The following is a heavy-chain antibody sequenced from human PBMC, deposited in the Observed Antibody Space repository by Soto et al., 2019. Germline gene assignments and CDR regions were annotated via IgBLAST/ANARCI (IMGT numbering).Heavy chain of an antibody. D-gene: IGHD6-6*01. CDR1: GFTFSSYW. J-gene: IGHJ4*02. V-gene: IGHV3-7*01. Sequence: GGSLRLSCAASGFTFSSYWMSWVRQAPGKGLEWVANIKQDGSEKHYVDSVKGRFTISRDNAQNSLYLQMNSLRAEDTAVYYCARYYPSSSDSDYWGQGTLVTVSS. CDR2: IKQDGSEK. CDR3: ARYYPSSSDSDY.